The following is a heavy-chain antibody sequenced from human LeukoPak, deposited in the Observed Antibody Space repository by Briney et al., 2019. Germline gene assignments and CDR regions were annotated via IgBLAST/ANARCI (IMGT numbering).Heavy chain of an antibody. Sequence: GESLKTSCKGSGYSLTNYWIGWVRQMPGKGLEWMGIIYPGDSDGRYSPSFQGQVTISADKSISTVYLQWSSLKASDTAMYYCAKPSPRYCSGGTCDAFDIWGQGTMVTVSS. CDR2: IYPGDSDG. J-gene: IGHJ3*02. V-gene: IGHV5-51*01. CDR1: GYSLTNYW. D-gene: IGHD2-15*01. CDR3: AKPSPRYCSGGTCDAFDI.